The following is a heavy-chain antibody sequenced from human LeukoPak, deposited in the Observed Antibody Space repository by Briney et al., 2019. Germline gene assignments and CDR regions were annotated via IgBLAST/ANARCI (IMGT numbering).Heavy chain of an antibody. V-gene: IGHV4-30-4*08. J-gene: IGHJ5*02. D-gene: IGHD4-11*01. Sequence: SETLSLTCTVSGGSISSGDYYWSWIRQPPGKGLEWIGYIYYNGSTYYNPSLKSRVTISVDTSKNQFSLKLSSVTAADTAVYYCASYSTSGFDPWGQGTLVTVSS. CDR3: ASYSTSGFDP. CDR2: IYYNGST. CDR1: GGSISSGDYY.